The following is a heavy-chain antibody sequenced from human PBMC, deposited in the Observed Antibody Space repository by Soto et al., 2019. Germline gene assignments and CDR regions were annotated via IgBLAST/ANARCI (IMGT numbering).Heavy chain of an antibody. Sequence: SETLSLTCAVYGGSFSGYYWSWIRQPPGKGLEWIGEINHSGSTNYNPSLKSRVTISVDTSKNQFSLKLSSVTAADTAVYYCARGIPNYYGSGSYYRPSYFDYWGQGTLVTVSS. CDR2: INHSGST. CDR3: ARGIPNYYGSGSYYRPSYFDY. CDR1: GGSFSGYY. V-gene: IGHV4-34*01. D-gene: IGHD3-10*01. J-gene: IGHJ4*02.